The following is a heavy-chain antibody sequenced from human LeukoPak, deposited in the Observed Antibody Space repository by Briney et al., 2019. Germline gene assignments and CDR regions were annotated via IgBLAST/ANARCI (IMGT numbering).Heavy chain of an antibody. CDR1: GYTFTSYG. CDR3: ARWNGYFDY. D-gene: IGHD4-23*01. Sequence: ASVKVSCKASGYTFTSYGISWVRQAPGQGLEWIGWISAYNGNTNYAQKLQGRVTITRDTSASTAYMELSSLRSEDTAVYYCARWNGYFDYWGQGTLVTVSS. V-gene: IGHV1-18*01. CDR2: ISAYNGNT. J-gene: IGHJ4*02.